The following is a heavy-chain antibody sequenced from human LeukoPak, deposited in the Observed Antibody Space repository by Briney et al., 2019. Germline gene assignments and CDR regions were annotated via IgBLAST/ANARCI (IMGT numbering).Heavy chain of an antibody. Sequence: PGGSLRLSCAASGFTFSNYWMSWVRQAPGKGLEWVANIKQDGSDKYYEASVKGRFTISRDNANNSLYLQMNSLRVEDTAVYYCARISGGRPFEYWGQGTLVTVSS. V-gene: IGHV3-7*04. CDR2: IKQDGSDK. CDR3: ARISGGRPFEY. J-gene: IGHJ4*02. D-gene: IGHD1-26*01. CDR1: GFTFSNYW.